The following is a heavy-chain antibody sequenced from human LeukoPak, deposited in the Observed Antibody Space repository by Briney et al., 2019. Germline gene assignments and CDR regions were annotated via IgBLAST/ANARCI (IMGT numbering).Heavy chain of an antibody. CDR3: ARAYSGYRDFDY. V-gene: IGHV1-69*05. J-gene: IGHJ4*02. CDR1: GGTFSSYA. D-gene: IGHD5-12*01. Sequence: SVKVSCKXSGGTFSSYAISWVRQAPRQGLEWMGGIIPIFGTANYAQKFQGRVTITTDESTSTAYMELSSLRSEDTAVYYCARAYSGYRDFDYWGQGTLVTVSS. CDR2: IIPIFGTA.